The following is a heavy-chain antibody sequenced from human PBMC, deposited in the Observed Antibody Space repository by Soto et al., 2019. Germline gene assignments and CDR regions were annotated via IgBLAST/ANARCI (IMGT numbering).Heavy chain of an antibody. J-gene: IGHJ5*02. Sequence: EVQLVESGGGLVKPGGSLRLSCAASGFTFNTYDMNWVRQAPGKGLEWVSSITTSSAYIYYADSLKGRITISRDNAKNALFLQMNSLRDEDTAVYYCVRSGTARLLRHSWFDTWGQGTLVTVSS. CDR1: GFTFNTYD. V-gene: IGHV3-21*01. D-gene: IGHD2-21*01. CDR2: ITTSSAYI. CDR3: VRSGTARLLRHSWFDT.